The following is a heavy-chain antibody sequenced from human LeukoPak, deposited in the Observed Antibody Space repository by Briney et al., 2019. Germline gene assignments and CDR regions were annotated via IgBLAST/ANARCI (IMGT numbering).Heavy chain of an antibody. D-gene: IGHD3-22*01. CDR2: INPNSGGT. CDR3: ATITMIVADLFDY. V-gene: IGHV1-2*02. CDR1: GYTFTGYY. Sequence: GASVKVSCKASGYTFTGYYMHWVRQAPGQGLEWMGWINPNSGGTNYAQKFQGRVTMTMDTSISTAYMELSRLRSDDTAVYYCATITMIVADLFDYWGQGTLVTVSS. J-gene: IGHJ4*02.